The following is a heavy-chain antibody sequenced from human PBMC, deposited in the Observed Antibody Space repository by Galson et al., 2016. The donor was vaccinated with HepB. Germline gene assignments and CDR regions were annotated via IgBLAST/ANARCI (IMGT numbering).Heavy chain of an antibody. J-gene: IGHJ4*02. CDR1: GGSISDSYYY. Sequence: ETLSLTCSVSGGSISDSYYYLGWIRQHPGKGLEWLGSNYYSGNYDYNPSLNSRVTISVDTSKNQFSLKLTSVTAADPDVYYCARQWGGYWSRGNCYPIDYWGQGTLVTVSS. D-gene: IGHD2-15*01. CDR3: ARQWGGYWSRGNCYPIDY. V-gene: IGHV4-39*01. CDR2: NYYSGNY.